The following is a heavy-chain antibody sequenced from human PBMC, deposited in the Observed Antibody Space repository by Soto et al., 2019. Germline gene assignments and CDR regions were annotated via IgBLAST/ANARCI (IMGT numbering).Heavy chain of an antibody. CDR3: ARLGYVDTAMVDISMEDV. CDR1: GYNFISHH. CDR2: INPFDGSA. D-gene: IGHD5-18*01. J-gene: IGHJ6*02. V-gene: IGHV1-46*04. Sequence: ASVKVSCKASGYNFISHHIHWVRQAPGQGLEWMGFINPFDGSATHAQKLQGRVTMTRDKSTSTAYMELSSLRSEDTAVYYCARLGYVDTAMVDISMEDVWGQGTTVTVSS.